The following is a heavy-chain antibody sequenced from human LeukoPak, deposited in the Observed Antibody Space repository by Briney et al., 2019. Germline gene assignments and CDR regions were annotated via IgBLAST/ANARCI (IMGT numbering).Heavy chain of an antibody. D-gene: IGHD3-22*01. V-gene: IGHV3-53*01. CDR2: IYVSGTT. Sequence: GGSLRLSCAASGFTVRDGYMSWVRQAPGKRLEWLAFIYVSGTTFYAASVKGRFTISTDNAKNTVYLQMNNLRAEDTALYYCTRETYYYDSSGYFLRYFDLWGRGTLVTVSS. CDR3: TRETYYYDSSGYFLRYFDL. CDR1: GFTVRDGY. J-gene: IGHJ2*01.